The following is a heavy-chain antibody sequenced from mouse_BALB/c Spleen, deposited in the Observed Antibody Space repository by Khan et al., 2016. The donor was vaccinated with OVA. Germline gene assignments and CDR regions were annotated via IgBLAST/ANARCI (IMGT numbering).Heavy chain of an antibody. CDR3: ARAYYGNYREAMDY. Sequence: QVQLKESGLGLVAPSQRLSITCTVSGFSLTGYGVNWVRQPPGKGLEWLGMIWGDGSTDYNSVLKSRLSISKDNSKSQIFLKMNSLQTDDTARYYCARAYYGNYREAMDYWGQGTSVTVSS. CDR1: GFSLTGYG. D-gene: IGHD2-10*01. CDR2: IWGDGST. J-gene: IGHJ4*01. V-gene: IGHV2-6-7*01.